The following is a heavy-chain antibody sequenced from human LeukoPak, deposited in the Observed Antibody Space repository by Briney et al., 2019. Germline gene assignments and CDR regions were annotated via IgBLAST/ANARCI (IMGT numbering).Heavy chain of an antibody. D-gene: IGHD4-11*01. CDR1: GDSISSSNYY. CDR2: TYSSGST. J-gene: IGHJ4*02. CDR3: ARLLSNYVDFDY. Sequence: SETLSLTCIVSGDSISSSNYYWAWIRQPPGKGLEWIGSTYSSGSTYYNPSLKSRVTISVDTSKNQFSLKLSSVTAADTAVYYCARLLSNYVDFDYWGQGTLVTVSS. V-gene: IGHV4-39*01.